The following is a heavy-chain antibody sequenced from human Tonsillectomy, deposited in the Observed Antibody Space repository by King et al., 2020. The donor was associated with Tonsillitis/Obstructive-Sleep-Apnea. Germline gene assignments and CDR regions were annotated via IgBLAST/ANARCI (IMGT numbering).Heavy chain of an antibody. CDR2: IAYDASTK. CDR3: AREAGDYDLYFDY. V-gene: IGHV3-30*04. CDR1: GFTFSRYA. J-gene: IGHJ4*02. Sequence: VQLVESGGGVVQPGRSLRLSCAASGFTFSRYAMHWVRQAPGKGLEWVADIAYDASTKYYADSVKGRFTISRDNSKNTLYLQVNSLRSEDTAVYFCAREAGDYDLYFDYWGQGTLVTVSS. D-gene: IGHD4-17*01.